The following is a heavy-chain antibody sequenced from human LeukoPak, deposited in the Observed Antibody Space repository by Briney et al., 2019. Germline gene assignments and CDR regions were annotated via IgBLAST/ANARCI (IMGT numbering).Heavy chain of an antibody. J-gene: IGHJ4*02. CDR2: FKADGTT. Sequence: GGSLRLSCAVSGFTFSDCAMSWVRQAPGRGLEWVSDFKADGTTYYADSVKGRFAMSRDISNNTLYLQMNSLRAEGTATYYCAKAPKWGNHKGYFDYWGQGTLVTVSP. CDR1: GFTFSDCA. V-gene: IGHV3-23*01. CDR3: AKAPKWGNHKGYFDY. D-gene: IGHD3-16*01.